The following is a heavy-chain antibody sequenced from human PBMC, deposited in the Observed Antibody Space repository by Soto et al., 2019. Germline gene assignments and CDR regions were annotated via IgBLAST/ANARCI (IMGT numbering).Heavy chain of an antibody. J-gene: IGHJ4*02. D-gene: IGHD7-27*01. Sequence: EVQLVESGGGLVQPGGSLRLACAASGFNFGSYWMNWVRQAPGKGLEWVANIKEDGREMYYVDSVKGRFTVSRDNAKNSLYLQMDRLRAEDTALYYCARGTPTPGVDYCGQGNLVTVSS. CDR2: IKEDGREM. CDR3: ARGTPTPGVDY. V-gene: IGHV3-7*03. CDR1: GFNFGSYW.